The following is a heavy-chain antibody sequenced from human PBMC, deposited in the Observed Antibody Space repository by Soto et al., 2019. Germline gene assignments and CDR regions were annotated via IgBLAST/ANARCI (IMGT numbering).Heavy chain of an antibody. V-gene: IGHV3-33*01. D-gene: IGHD1-7*01. CDR3: ARDNWNYVSAFDI. CDR2: VWDVGTNK. CDR1: GFTFSSYA. Sequence: QVQLVESGGGVVQPGRSLRLSCAASGFTFSSYAMHWVRQAPGKGLAWVAVVWDVGTNKYYADSVKGRFTISRDNSKTTLYLKKNSLRAEDTAVYYCARDNWNYVSAFDIWGQGTMVTVSS. J-gene: IGHJ3*02.